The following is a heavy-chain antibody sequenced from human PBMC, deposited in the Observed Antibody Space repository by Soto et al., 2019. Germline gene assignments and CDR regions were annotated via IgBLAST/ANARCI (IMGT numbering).Heavy chain of an antibody. Sequence: GGSLRLSCAASGFTFSSYSMNWVRQAPGKGLEWVSSISSSSSYIYYADSVKGRFTISRDNAKSSLYLQMNSLRAEDTAVYYCARILYCSSTSCYLYGMDVWGQGTTVTVS. V-gene: IGHV3-21*01. J-gene: IGHJ6*02. CDR1: GFTFSSYS. CDR3: ARILYCSSTSCYLYGMDV. D-gene: IGHD2-2*01. CDR2: ISSSSSYI.